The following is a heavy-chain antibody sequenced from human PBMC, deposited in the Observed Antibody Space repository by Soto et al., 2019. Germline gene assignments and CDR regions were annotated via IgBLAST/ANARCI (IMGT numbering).Heavy chain of an antibody. V-gene: IGHV1-3*01. D-gene: IGHD6-13*01. CDR2: INAGNGNT. CDR3: ARGAPKYSSSWSWGY. Sequence: GAPVEACCKGSGFTFSSFGISWGRQGPGQGLEWMGWINAGNGNTKYSQKFQGRVTITRDTSASTAYMELSSLRSEDTAVYYCARGAPKYSSSWSWGYWGQGTLVTVSS. J-gene: IGHJ4*02. CDR1: GFTFSSFG.